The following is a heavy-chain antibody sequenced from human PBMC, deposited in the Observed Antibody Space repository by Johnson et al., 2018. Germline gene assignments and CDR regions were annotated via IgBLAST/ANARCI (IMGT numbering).Heavy chain of an antibody. CDR1: GYTFINYG. D-gene: IGHD3/OR15-3a*01. CDR3: AKWSGASPHYYMDV. CDR2: TSSDGSKK. Sequence: QVQLVESGGGLVQPGRSLRLSCVASGYTFINYGMHWVRQAPGKGLEWVAATTSSDGSKKDYVDPVKGRFTISRDNSKNTVYLQMNSLRVEDTAVYYCAKWSGASPHYYMDVWGKGTTVTVSS. V-gene: IGHV3-30*18. J-gene: IGHJ6*03.